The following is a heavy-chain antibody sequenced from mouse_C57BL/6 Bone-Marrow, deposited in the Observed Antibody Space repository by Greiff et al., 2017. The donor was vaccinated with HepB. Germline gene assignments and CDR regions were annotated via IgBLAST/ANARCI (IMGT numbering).Heavy chain of an antibody. V-gene: IGHV7-1*01. CDR2: SRNKANDYTT. CDR1: GFTFSDFY. Sequence: EVQGVESGGGLVQSGRSLRLSCATSGFTFSDFYMEWVRQAPGKGLEWIAASRNKANDYTTEYSASVKGRFIVSRDTSQSILYLQMNALRAEDTAIYYCARDADYYSSSYWYFDVWGTGTTGTVSS. D-gene: IGHD1-1*01. CDR3: ARDADYYSSSYWYFDV. J-gene: IGHJ1*03.